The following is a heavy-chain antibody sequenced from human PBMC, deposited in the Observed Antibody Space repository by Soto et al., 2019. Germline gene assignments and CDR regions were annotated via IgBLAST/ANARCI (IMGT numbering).Heavy chain of an antibody. CDR1: GYTFTSYD. D-gene: IGHD2-15*01. J-gene: IGHJ4*02. CDR2: MNPNSGNT. Sequence: ASVKVSCKASGYTFTSYDINWVRQATGQGLEWMGWMNPNSGNTGYAQKLQGRVTMTRNTSISTAYMVLSSLRSEDTAVYYCVILGWGYCSGGSCWSDYWGQGTLVTVSS. V-gene: IGHV1-8*01. CDR3: VILGWGYCSGGSCWSDY.